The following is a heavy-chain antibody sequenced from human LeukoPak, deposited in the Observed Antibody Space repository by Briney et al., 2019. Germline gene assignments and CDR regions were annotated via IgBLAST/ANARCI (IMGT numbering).Heavy chain of an antibody. J-gene: IGHJ5*02. CDR1: GYTFTGDY. D-gene: IGHD3-10*01. V-gene: IGHV1-2*06. CDR3: AREPMVRDFNWFDP. Sequence: GASVKVSCKXSGYTFTGDYLHWVRQAPGQGLEWMGRINPNSGGTNYAQKFQGRVTMTTDTSISTAYMELNRLTSDDTAVYYCAREPMVRDFNWFDPWAREPWSPSPQ. CDR2: INPNSGGT.